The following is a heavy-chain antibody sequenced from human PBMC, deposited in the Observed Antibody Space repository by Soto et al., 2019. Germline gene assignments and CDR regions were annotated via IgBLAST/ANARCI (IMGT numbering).Heavy chain of an antibody. V-gene: IGHV5-51*01. J-gene: IGHJ5*02. CDR3: AKTQKLSSRWSPRDNWLDP. D-gene: IGHD6-13*01. CDR2: IYPSDSDI. CDR1: GYNFNTYW. Sequence: PGESLKISCEASGYNFNTYWIAWVRQMPGKGLEWMGVIYPSDSDIRYSPSFQGQVTISADKSINTAYLQWSSLKASDSGIYYCAKTQKLSSRWSPRDNWLDPCGQGPLVTVYS.